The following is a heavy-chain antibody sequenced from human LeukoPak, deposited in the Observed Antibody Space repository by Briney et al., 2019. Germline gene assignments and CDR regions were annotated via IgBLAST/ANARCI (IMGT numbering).Heavy chain of an antibody. D-gene: IGHD6-13*01. V-gene: IGHV3-21*01. CDR3: ARGDSSSWYHNFDY. J-gene: IGHJ4*02. CDR2: ISSSSSYI. CDR1: GFTFNTYT. Sequence: PGGSLRLSCAASGFTFNTYTMHWVRQAPGKGLEWVSSISSSSSYIYYADSVKGRFTVSRDNAKNSLYLQMNSLRAEDTAVYYCARGDSSSWYHNFDYWGQGTLVTVSS.